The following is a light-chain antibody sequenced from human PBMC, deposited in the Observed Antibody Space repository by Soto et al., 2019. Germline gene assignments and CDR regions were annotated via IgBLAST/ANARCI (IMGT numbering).Light chain of an antibody. CDR2: DDN. CDR3: GSWDSSLSAYV. J-gene: IGLJ1*01. Sequence: VLTQPPSVSAAPGQKVTISCSRSSSNIGGNSVSWYQQLPGTAPKLLIYDDNKRPSGIPDRFSGSKSGTSATLGITGFQTGDEADYYCGSWDSSLSAYVFGTGTKVTVL. CDR1: SSNIGGNS. V-gene: IGLV1-51*01.